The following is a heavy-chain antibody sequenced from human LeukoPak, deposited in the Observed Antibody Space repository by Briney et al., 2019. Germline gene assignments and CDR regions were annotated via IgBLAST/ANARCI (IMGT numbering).Heavy chain of an antibody. CDR2: ISWNSGSI. CDR1: GFTFDDYA. J-gene: IGHJ4*02. Sequence: PGRSLRLSCAASGFTFDDYAMHWVRQAPGKGLEWVSGISWNSGSIGYADSVKGRCTISRDNAKNSLYLQMNSLRAEDTALYYCAKGQGNYFDYWGQGTLVTVSS. CDR3: AKGQGNYFDY. V-gene: IGHV3-9*01.